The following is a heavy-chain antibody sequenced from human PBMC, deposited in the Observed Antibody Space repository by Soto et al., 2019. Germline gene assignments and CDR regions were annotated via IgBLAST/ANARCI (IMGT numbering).Heavy chain of an antibody. J-gene: IGHJ6*02. Sequence: SLRLSCAASGFSFSSYAMSWVRQAPVKGLEWVSSITAGGGGTYYADSVKGRFTISRVNSKNTLFVQMNSLRAEDTAVYYCAKDSYGSGTDYFYGMHVWGQGTTVTVSS. CDR1: GFSFSSYA. D-gene: IGHD3-10*01. CDR3: AKDSYGSGTDYFYGMHV. CDR2: ITAGGGGT. V-gene: IGHV3-23*01.